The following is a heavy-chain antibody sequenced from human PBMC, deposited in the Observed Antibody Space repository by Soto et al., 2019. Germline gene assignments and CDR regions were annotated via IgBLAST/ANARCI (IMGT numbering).Heavy chain of an antibody. D-gene: IGHD6-13*01. Sequence: PGGSLRLSCAASGFTFSSYGMHWVRQAPGKGLEWVAVIWYDGSNKYYADSVKGRFTISRDNSKNTLYLQMNSLRAEDTAVYYCAGEISSSWSGYYYGMAVSGQGTTVTV. CDR3: AGEISSSWSGYYYGMAV. J-gene: IGHJ6*02. V-gene: IGHV3-33*01. CDR2: IWYDGSNK. CDR1: GFTFSSYG.